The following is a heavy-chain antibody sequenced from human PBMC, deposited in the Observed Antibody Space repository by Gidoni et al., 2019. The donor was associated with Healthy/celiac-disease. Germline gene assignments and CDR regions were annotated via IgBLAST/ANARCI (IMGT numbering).Heavy chain of an antibody. D-gene: IGHD2-2*01. V-gene: IGHV3-21*01. CDR3: AREEGYGSKAYYGMDV. CDR1: GFTFSSYS. Sequence: VQLVESGGGLVKPGGSLRLSCAASGFTFSSYSMNWVRQAPGKGLEWVSSISSSSSYIYYADSVKGRFTISRDNAKNSLYLQMNSLRAEDTAVYYCAREEGYGSKAYYGMDVWGQGTTVTVSS. CDR2: ISSSSSYI. J-gene: IGHJ6*02.